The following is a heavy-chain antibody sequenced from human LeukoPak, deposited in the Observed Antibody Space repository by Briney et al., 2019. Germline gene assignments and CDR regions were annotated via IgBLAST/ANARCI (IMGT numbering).Heavy chain of an antibody. D-gene: IGHD2-15*01. CDR3: ASWMGRIGYCSGGSCYNY. J-gene: IGHJ4*02. CDR2: IYTSGST. Sequence: SETLSLTCTVSGGSISSYYWSWIRQPAGKGLEWIGRIYTSGSTNYNPSLKSRVTMSVDTSKNQFSLKLSSVTAADTAVYYCASWMGRIGYCSGGSCYNYWGQGTLVTVSS. CDR1: GGSISSYY. V-gene: IGHV4-4*07.